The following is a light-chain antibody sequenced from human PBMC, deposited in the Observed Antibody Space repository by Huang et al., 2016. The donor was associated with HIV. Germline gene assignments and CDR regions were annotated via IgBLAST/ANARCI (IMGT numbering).Light chain of an antibody. CDR3: QQYGKSPRT. J-gene: IGKJ1*01. CDR1: QSVSSNY. Sequence: SPGTLSLSLGERATLSCRASQSVSSNYLAWYQQKPGQAPRLLIYGASSRATGIPDRFSGSGSGTDFTLTITRLEPEDSAVYYCQQYGKSPRTFGQGTKVEIE. V-gene: IGKV3-20*01. CDR2: GAS.